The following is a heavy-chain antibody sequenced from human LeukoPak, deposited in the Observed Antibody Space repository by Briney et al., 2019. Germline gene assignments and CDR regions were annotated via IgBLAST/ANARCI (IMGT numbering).Heavy chain of an antibody. CDR2: ISWNSGSI. V-gene: IGHV3-9*01. J-gene: IGHJ3*02. CDR1: GFTFDDYA. CDR3: ARVSFMPSGCPVDAFDI. D-gene: IGHD1-26*01. Sequence: GGSLRLSCAASGFTFDDYAMHWVRHAPGKGLEWVSGISWNSGSIGYADSVKGRFTISRDNAKNSLYLQMNSLRAEDTAVYYCARVSFMPSGCPVDAFDIWGQGTMVTVSS.